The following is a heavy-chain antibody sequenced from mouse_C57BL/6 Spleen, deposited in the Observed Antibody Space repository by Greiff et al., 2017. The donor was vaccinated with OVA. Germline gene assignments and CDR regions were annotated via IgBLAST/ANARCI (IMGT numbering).Heavy chain of an antibody. CDR2: IAPSDSYT. CDR3: ARRGGYGSRDY. CDR1: GYTFTSYW. Sequence: VQLQQPGAELVKPGASVKLSCKASGYTFTSYWMQWVNQRPGQGLEWIGEIAPSDSYTNYNQKFKGKATLTVDTSSSTAYMQLSSLTSEYSAVYYCARRGGYGSRDYWGQGTTLTVSA. J-gene: IGHJ2*01. D-gene: IGHD1-1*01. V-gene: IGHV1-50*01.